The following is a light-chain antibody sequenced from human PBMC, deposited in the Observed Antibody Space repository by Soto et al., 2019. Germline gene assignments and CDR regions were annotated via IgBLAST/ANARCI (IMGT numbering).Light chain of an antibody. V-gene: IGKV3-20*01. CDR3: QQFGSSSWT. CDR1: QSVRSN. CDR2: GAF. Sequence: EIVMTQSPATLSASPGERATLSCRASQSVRSNLAWYQQKPGQAPRLLIYGAFSRATGIPDRFSGSGSGTDFTLTINRLEPEDFAVYYCQQFGSSSWTFGQGTKVDIK. J-gene: IGKJ1*01.